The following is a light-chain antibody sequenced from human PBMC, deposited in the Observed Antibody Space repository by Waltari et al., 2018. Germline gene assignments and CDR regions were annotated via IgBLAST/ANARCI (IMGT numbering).Light chain of an antibody. J-gene: IGKJ2*01. V-gene: IGKV3-20*01. CDR2: GAS. CDR1: QSLTKRY. CDR3: QQYGSSILYT. Sequence: VLTQSPGTLSLSPGERVTLSCRASQSLTKRYLAGYQQKPGQAPRLLIYGASSRAASIPDRFSGSGSGTDFTLTISRLEPEDFAVYYCQQYGSSILYTFGQGTKLEIK.